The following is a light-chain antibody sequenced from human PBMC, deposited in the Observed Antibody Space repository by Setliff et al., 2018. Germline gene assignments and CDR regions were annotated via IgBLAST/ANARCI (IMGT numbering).Light chain of an antibody. V-gene: IGKV3-20*01. J-gene: IGKJ4*01. Sequence: EIVLTQSPGTLSLSPGERATLSCRASQSVSSNYLAWYQQKPGQAPRLLIYITSIRATGIPARFSGSGSGTDFTLTITGLEPEDSAVYYCQQHGSLPVSFGGGTKV. CDR3: QQHGSLPVS. CDR2: ITS. CDR1: QSVSSNY.